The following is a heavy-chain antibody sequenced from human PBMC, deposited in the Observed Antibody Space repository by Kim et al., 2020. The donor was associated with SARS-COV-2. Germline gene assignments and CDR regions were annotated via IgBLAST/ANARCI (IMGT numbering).Heavy chain of an antibody. J-gene: IGHJ4*02. D-gene: IGHD2-15*01. CDR1: GFSLSTSGVG. CDR3: ARQYCSGGSCYFVFDY. Sequence: SGPTLVKPTQTLTLTCTFSGFSLSTSGVGMGWIRQPPGKALEWLALIYWDDDKRYSPSLKSRLTITKDTSKNQVVLTMTNMDPVDTATYYCARQYCSGGSCYFVFDYWGQGTLVTVSS. V-gene: IGHV2-5*02. CDR2: IYWDDDK.